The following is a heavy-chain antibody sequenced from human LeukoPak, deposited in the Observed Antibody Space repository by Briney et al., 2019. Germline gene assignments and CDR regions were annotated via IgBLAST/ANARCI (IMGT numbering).Heavy chain of an antibody. CDR1: GGSISSSSSY. Sequence: PSETLSLTCSVSGGSISSSSSYWGWIRQPPGKGLEWIGNIFYSGNTYYNPSLKSRVTISVDTSKSQFSLKLNSVTAADTAVYYCARYPRVGGQNWVAYDCWGQGTLVTV. CDR3: ARYPRVGGQNWVAYDC. CDR2: IFYSGNT. D-gene: IGHD1-26*01. V-gene: IGHV4-39*07. J-gene: IGHJ4*02.